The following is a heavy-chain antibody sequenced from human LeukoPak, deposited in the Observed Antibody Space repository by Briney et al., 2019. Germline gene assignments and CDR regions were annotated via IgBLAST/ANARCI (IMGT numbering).Heavy chain of an antibody. D-gene: IGHD4-23*01. V-gene: IGHV3-48*03. CDR2: ISSSGSTI. CDR3: ARVADGGNSRFWYFDL. CDR1: GFTFSSYE. J-gene: IGHJ2*01. Sequence: GGSLRLSCAASGFTFSSYEMNWVRQAPGKGLEWVSYISSSGSTIYYADSVKGRFTISRDNAKNSLYLRMNSLRAEDTAVYYCARVADGGNSRFWYFDLWGRGTLVTVSS.